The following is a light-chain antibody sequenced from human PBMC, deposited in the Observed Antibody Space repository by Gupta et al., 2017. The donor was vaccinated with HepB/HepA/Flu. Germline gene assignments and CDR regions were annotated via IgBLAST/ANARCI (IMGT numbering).Light chain of an antibody. CDR3: QQSYTIVYT. Sequence: DIQMTQPPSSLSASVGDRVTITCRSSQTISTFLNWYQQKPGKAPKLLVSTISSLQSGVPSRFSGSGSGTNFTLTISSLQPEDFATYYCQQSYTIVYTFGQGTKLEIK. CDR1: QTISTF. V-gene: IGKV1-39*01. CDR2: TIS. J-gene: IGKJ2*01.